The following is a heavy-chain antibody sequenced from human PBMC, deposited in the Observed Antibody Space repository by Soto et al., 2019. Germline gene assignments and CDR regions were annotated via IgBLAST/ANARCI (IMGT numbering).Heavy chain of an antibody. CDR2: IHSKTVGGTT. CDR1: GFTFSNAW. D-gene: IGHD3-10*01. V-gene: IGHV3-15*07. CDR3: TTGLLWFVGLLQHRDY. J-gene: IGHJ4*02. Sequence: VQLVESGGGLVKPGGSLRLSCAASGFTFSNAWMNWVRPAPGKGLEWVGRIHSKTVGGTTDYAAPVKGRFTISRDDSKNTLYLQMYSLKSDDTAVYYWTTGLLWFVGLLQHRDYCGQGTLVTVSS.